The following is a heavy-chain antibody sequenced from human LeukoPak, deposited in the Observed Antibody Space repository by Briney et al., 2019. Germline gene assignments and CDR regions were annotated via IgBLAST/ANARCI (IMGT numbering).Heavy chain of an antibody. CDR2: ISYDGSNK. V-gene: IGHV3-30-3*01. CDR1: GFTFSSYA. CDR3: ARVRTTGSYYGMDV. Sequence: AGGSLRLSCAASGFTFSSYAMHWVRQAPGKGLEWVAVISYDGSNKYYADSVKGRFTISRDNSKNTLYLQMNSLRAEDTAVYYCARVRTTGSYYGMDVWGQGTTVTVSS. D-gene: IGHD3-10*01. J-gene: IGHJ6*02.